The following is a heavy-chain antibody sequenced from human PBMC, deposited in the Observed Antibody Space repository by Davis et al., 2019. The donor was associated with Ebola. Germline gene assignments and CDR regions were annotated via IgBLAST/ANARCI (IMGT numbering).Heavy chain of an antibody. J-gene: IGHJ6*02. Sequence: HTGGSLRLSCAASGFTFSSYWMHWVRQAPGKGLVWVSRINSDGSSTSYADSVKGRFTISRDNAKNSLFLQMDSLRDEDTALYYCASGDGRGRSYDMDVWGQGTTVTVSS. D-gene: IGHD3/OR15-3a*01. CDR3: ASGDGRGRSYDMDV. CDR1: GFTFSSYW. V-gene: IGHV3-74*01. CDR2: INSDGSST.